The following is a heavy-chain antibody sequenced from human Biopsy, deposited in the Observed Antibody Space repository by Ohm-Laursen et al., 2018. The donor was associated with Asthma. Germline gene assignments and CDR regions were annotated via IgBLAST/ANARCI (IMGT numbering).Heavy chain of an antibody. D-gene: IGHD5-24*01. CDR3: ARVKDGYNFDY. J-gene: IGHJ4*02. Sequence: SDTLSLTCAVSGGSISSGGYSWSWIRPPPPPPLQWIGYIYHSGSTYYNPSLKSRVTISVGRSKNQFSLKLSSVTAADTAVYYCARVKDGYNFDYWGQGTLVTVSS. CDR2: IYHSGST. CDR1: GGSISSGGYS. V-gene: IGHV4-30-2*01.